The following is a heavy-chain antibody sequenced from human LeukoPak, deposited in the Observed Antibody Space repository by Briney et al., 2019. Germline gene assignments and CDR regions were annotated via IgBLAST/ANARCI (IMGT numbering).Heavy chain of an antibody. J-gene: IGHJ4*02. D-gene: IGHD6-6*01. CDR1: GFTFSSYS. CDR2: ISSSSSYI. V-gene: IGHV3-21*01. CDR3: ARARDLEYSSSSDY. Sequence: PGGSLRLSCAASGFTFSSYSMNWVRHAPGKWLEWVSSISSSSSYIYYADSVKGRFTISRDNAKNSLYLQMNSLRAEDTAVYYCARARDLEYSSSSDYWGQGTLVTVSS.